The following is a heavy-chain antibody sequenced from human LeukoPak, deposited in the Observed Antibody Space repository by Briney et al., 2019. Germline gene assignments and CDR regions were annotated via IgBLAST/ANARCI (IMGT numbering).Heavy chain of an antibody. J-gene: IGHJ4*02. CDR2: IDSDGSST. CDR3: ARDTLD. D-gene: IGHD1-1*01. V-gene: IGHV3-74*01. Sequence: GGSLRLSCAASGFTFSSYWMHWVRQAPGKGLMWVSRIDSDGSSTSYADSVKGRFTISRDNAKNMLYLQMNSLRAEDTAIYYCARDTLDWGQGTLVSVTS. CDR1: GFTFSSYW.